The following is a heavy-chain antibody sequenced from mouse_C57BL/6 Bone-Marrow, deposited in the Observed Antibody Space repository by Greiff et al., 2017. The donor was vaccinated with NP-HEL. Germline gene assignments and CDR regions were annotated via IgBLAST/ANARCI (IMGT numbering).Heavy chain of an antibody. CDR1: GFTFSSYG. J-gene: IGHJ4*01. Sequence: DVKLVESGGGLVKPGGSLKLSCAASGFTFSSYGMSWVRQTPDKRLEWVATISSGGSYTYYPDSVKGRFTISRDNAKNTLYLQMSSLKSEDTAMYYCARRNYHYYAMDYWGQGTSVTVSS. CDR2: ISSGGSYT. CDR3: ARRNYHYYAMDY. V-gene: IGHV5-6*03. D-gene: IGHD2-1*01.